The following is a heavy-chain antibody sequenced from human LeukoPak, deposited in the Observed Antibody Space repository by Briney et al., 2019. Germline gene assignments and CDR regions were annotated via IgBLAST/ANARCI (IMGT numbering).Heavy chain of an antibody. CDR3: TTEDPKYYYAPFDY. CDR2: INGSGGST. V-gene: IGHV3-23*01. Sequence: GGSLRLSCAASRFTFSSYAMSWVRQAPGKGLEWVSDINGSGGSTYYADFVKGRFTISRDDSKNTLYLQMSSLKTDDTAVYYCTTEDPKYYYAPFDYWGQGTLVTVSS. D-gene: IGHD3-10*01. J-gene: IGHJ4*02. CDR1: RFTFSSYA.